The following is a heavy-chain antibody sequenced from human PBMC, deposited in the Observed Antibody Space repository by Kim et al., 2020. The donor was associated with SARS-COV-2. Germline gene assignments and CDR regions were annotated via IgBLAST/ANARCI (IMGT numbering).Heavy chain of an antibody. J-gene: IGHJ4*02. CDR3: AKQSKGYDILTGSYYFDY. V-gene: IGHV3-9*01. CDR2: ISWNSGSI. D-gene: IGHD3-9*01. Sequence: GGSLRLSCAASGFTFDDYAIHWVRQAPGKGLEWVSGISWNSGSIGYADSVKGRFTISRDNAKNSLYLQMNSLRAEDTALYYCAKQSKGYDILTGSYYFDYWGQGTLVTVSS. CDR1: GFTFDDYA.